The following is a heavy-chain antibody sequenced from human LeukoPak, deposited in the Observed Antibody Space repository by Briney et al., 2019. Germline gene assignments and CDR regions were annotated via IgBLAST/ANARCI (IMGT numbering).Heavy chain of an antibody. V-gene: IGHV1-18*01. J-gene: IGHJ4*02. Sequence: GASVKVSCKASGYTFTSYGISWVRQAPGQGLEWMGWISAYNGNTNYAQKLQGRVTMTTDTSTSTAYMELRSLRSDDTAVYYCARDWGIPAYSSGRFHYFDYWGQGTLVTVSS. CDR1: GYTFTSYG. CDR2: ISAYNGNT. CDR3: ARDWGIPAYSSGRFHYFDY. D-gene: IGHD6-19*01.